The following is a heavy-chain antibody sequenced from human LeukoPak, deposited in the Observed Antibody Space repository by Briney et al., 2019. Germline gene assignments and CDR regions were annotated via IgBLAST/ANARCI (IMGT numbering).Heavy chain of an antibody. D-gene: IGHD5-18*01. CDR1: GFTFSSYW. J-gene: IGHJ3*02. Sequence: GSLRLSCAASGFTFSSYWMSWVRQAPGKGLEWVANIKEDGSEKNYVDSVKGRLTISRDNAKNPVYLQMNSLRAEDTAVYYCARDRGYSTFDIWGQGTMVTVSS. V-gene: IGHV3-7*05. CDR3: ARDRGYSTFDI. CDR2: IKEDGSEK.